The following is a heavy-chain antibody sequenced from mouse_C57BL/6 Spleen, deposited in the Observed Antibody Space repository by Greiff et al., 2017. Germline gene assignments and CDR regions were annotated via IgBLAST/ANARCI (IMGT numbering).Heavy chain of an antibody. CDR1: GFTFSSYG. V-gene: IGHV5-6*02. J-gene: IGHJ4*01. CDR2: ISSGGSYT. D-gene: IGHD1-1*01. CDR3: ARKGDYGSSRTMDY. Sequence: DVMLVESGGDLVKPGGSLKLSCAASGFTFSSYGMSWVRQTPDKRLEWVATISSGGSYTYYPDSVKGRFTISRDNAKNTLYLQMSSLKSEDTAMYYCARKGDYGSSRTMDYWGQGTSVTVSS.